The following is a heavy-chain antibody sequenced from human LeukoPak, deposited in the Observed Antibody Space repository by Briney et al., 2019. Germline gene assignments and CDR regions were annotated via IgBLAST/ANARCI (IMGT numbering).Heavy chain of an antibody. V-gene: IGHV3-7*03. CDR3: ARAETYYDFWSGPRMDV. D-gene: IGHD3-3*01. CDR1: SLIFSHAW. J-gene: IGHJ6*02. CDR2: IKQDGSEK. Sequence: GGSLRLSCVFPSLIFSHAWMNWVRQAPGKGLEWVANIKQDGSEKYYVDSVKGRFTISRDNAKNSLYLQMNSLRAEDTAVYYCARAETYYDFWSGPRMDVWGQGTTVTVSS.